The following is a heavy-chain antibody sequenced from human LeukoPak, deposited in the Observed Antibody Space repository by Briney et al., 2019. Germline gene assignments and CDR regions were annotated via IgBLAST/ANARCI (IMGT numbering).Heavy chain of an antibody. Sequence: SVKVSCKASGGTFSSYAISWVRQAPGQGLEWMGGIIPIFGTANYAQKFQGRVTITADESTSTAYMELSSLRSEDTAVYYCASGNYYDSSGYYPEDYRGQGTLVTVSS. CDR3: ASGNYYDSSGYYPEDY. CDR2: IIPIFGTA. D-gene: IGHD3-22*01. J-gene: IGHJ4*02. CDR1: GGTFSSYA. V-gene: IGHV1-69*01.